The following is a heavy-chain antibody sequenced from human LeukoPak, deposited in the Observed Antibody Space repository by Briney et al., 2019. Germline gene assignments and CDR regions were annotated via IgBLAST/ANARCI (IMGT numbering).Heavy chain of an antibody. V-gene: IGHV1-18*01. CDR2: ISAYNGNT. Sequence: ASVKVSCKASGYTFTSYGISWVRQAPGQGLEWMGWISAYNGNTNYAQKLQGRVTMTTDTSTSTAYMELSSLRSEDTAVYYCAREGGTLGGYYYYYMDVWGKGTTGTVSS. J-gene: IGHJ6*03. CDR1: GYTFTSYG. D-gene: IGHD1-26*01. CDR3: AREGGTLGGYYYYYMDV.